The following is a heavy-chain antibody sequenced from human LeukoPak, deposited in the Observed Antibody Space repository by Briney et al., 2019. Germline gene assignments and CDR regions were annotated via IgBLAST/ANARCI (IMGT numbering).Heavy chain of an antibody. J-gene: IGHJ5*02. V-gene: IGHV4-39*07. D-gene: IGHD3-22*01. CDR2: IYYSGST. CDR1: GGSISSSSYY. Sequence: SETLSLTCTVSGGSISSSSYYWGWIRQPPGKGLEWIGSIYYSGSTYYNPSLKSRVTISVDTSKNQFSLKLSSVTAADTAVYYCARETSYYYDSSGYYYEGNWFDPWGQGTLVTVSS. CDR3: ARETSYYYDSSGYYYEGNWFDP.